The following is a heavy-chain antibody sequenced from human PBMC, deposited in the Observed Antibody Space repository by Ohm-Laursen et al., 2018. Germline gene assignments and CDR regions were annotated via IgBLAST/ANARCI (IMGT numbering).Heavy chain of an antibody. D-gene: IGHD3-22*01. J-gene: IGHJ6*02. CDR3: ATEYYDSSGYYSLGGMDV. CDR1: GGTFSSYA. V-gene: IGHV1-69*04. CDR2: IIPILGIA. Sequence: SVKVSCKASGGTFSSYAISWVRQAPGQGLEWMGRIIPILGIANYAQKFQGRVTITADKSTSTAYMELSSLRSEDTAVYYCATEYYDSSGYYSLGGMDVWGQGTTVTVSS.